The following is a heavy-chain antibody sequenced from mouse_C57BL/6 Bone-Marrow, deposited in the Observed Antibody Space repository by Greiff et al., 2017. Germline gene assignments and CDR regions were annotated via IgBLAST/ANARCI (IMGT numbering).Heavy chain of an antibody. CDR2: IDPSDSYT. V-gene: IGHV1-59*01. Sequence: QVQLQQPGAELVRPGTSVKLSCKASGYTFTSYWMHWVKQRPGQGLEWIGVIDPSDSYTNYNQKFKGKATLTVDTSSSTAYMQLSSLTSEDSAVLYCARSPGTSYWGQGTTLTVSS. CDR1: GYTFTSYW. J-gene: IGHJ2*01. D-gene: IGHD3-3*01. CDR3: ARSPGTSY.